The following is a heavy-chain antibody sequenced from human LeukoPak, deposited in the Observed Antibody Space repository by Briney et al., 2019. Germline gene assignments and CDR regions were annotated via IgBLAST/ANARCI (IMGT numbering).Heavy chain of an antibody. CDR3: ARLFYGVEGVDY. J-gene: IGHJ4*02. V-gene: IGHV4-39*01. D-gene: IGHD4-17*01. CDR2: IYYSGST. Sequence: PSETPSLTCTVSGGSISSSSYYWGWIRQPPGKGLEWIGSIYYSGSTYYNPSLKSRVTISVDTSKNQFSLKLSSVTAADTAVYYCARLFYGVEGVDYWGQGTLVTVSS. CDR1: GGSISSSSYY.